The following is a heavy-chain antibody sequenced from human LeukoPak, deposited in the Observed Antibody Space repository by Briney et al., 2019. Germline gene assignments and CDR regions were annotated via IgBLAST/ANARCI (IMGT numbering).Heavy chain of an antibody. Sequence: SETLSLTCSVSGGSISSSSYFWACIRQPPGKGPEWIGTIYYSGTTYYNPSLKSRVTMSVDTSNNRFSLKLTSVTAADMAVYYCVRQGNSGWYSPDYFGFWGQGTLVTVSS. V-gene: IGHV4-39*01. CDR2: IYYSGTT. D-gene: IGHD6-19*01. J-gene: IGHJ4*02. CDR3: VRQGNSGWYSPDYFGF. CDR1: GGSISSSSYF.